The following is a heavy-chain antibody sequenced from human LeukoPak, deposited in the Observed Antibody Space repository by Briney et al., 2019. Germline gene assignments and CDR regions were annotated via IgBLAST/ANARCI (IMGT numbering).Heavy chain of an antibody. CDR1: GFTFSSYS. CDR3: AKDSEYYYGSGSSYY. V-gene: IGHV3-23*01. Sequence: GGSLRLSCAASGFTFSSYSMNWVRQAPGKGLEWVSAISGSGGSTYYADSVKGRFTISRDNSKNTLYLQMNSLRAEDTAVYYCAKDSEYYYGSGSSYYWGQGTLVTVSS. J-gene: IGHJ4*02. CDR2: ISGSGGST. D-gene: IGHD3-10*01.